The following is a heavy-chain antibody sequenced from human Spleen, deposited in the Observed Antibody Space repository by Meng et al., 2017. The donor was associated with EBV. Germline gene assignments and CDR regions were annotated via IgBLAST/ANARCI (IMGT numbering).Heavy chain of an antibody. V-gene: IGHV4-34*01. CDR3: ASSPGEMATVLDF. CDR2: VTHNGST. J-gene: IGHJ4*02. Sequence: VDLQQWGSGLVGPSETLSPPSTVLPDSFNDFTGSWVRQSPGRGLEWIGEVTHNGSTIYHPSLKSRVAISVDTSKKQFSLTLHSLTAADTGIYFCASSPGEMATVLDFWDRGTLVTVSS. D-gene: IGHD5-24*01. CDR1: PDSFNDFT.